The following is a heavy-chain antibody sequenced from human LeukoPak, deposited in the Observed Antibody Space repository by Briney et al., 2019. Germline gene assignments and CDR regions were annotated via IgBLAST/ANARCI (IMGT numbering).Heavy chain of an antibody. D-gene: IGHD3-22*01. CDR1: GFTFSSYE. V-gene: IGHV3-48*03. CDR2: ISSSGSTI. Sequence: GGSLRLSCAASGFTFSSYEMNWVRQAPGKGLEWVSYISSSGSTIYYADSVKGRFTISRDNAKNSLYLQMNSLRAEDTAVYYCASLFSSGYYPDAFDIWGQGTMVTVSS. J-gene: IGHJ3*02. CDR3: ASLFSSGYYPDAFDI.